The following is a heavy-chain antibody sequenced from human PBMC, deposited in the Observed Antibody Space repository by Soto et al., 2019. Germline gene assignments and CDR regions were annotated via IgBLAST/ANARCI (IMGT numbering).Heavy chain of an antibody. CDR1: GFSFSTYW. CDR3: AIGGGDYGDYLDY. J-gene: IGHJ4*02. D-gene: IGHD4-17*01. V-gene: IGHV3-74*03. CDR2: INTAGTPP. Sequence: ELPLVESGGGLVQPGGSLRLSCVASGFSFSTYWMHWVRQASGKGLVWVSRINTAGTPPPYADSVTGRFTIARDNAKNSLYLQTTCRRAKDPVVYDCAIGGGDYGDYLDYWGQGALVTVSS.